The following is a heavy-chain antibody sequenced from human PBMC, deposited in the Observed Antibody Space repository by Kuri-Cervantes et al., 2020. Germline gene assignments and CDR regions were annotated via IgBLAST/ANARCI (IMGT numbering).Heavy chain of an antibody. D-gene: IGHD6-19*01. V-gene: IGHV1-18*01. Sequence: ASVKVSCKASGYTFTSYGISWVRQAPGQGLEWMGWISAYNGNTNYAQKLQGRVTMTTDTSTSTAYMELRSLRSDDTAVYYCAGSRRRGSGWSSAFDIWGQGTMVTVSS. CDR2: ISAYNGNT. J-gene: IGHJ3*02. CDR3: AGSRRRGSGWSSAFDI. CDR1: GYTFTSYG.